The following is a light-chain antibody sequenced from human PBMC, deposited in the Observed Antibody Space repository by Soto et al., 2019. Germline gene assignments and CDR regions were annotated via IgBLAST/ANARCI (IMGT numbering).Light chain of an antibody. CDR2: GAS. V-gene: IGKV3-15*01. CDR3: QQYDNWAPIT. J-gene: IGKJ5*01. Sequence: EIVLTQSPGTLSLSPGERATFSCSASQSVSSNLAWYQHKPGQAPRLLTYGASTRATGIPARFSGSGSGTEFTLTISSLQSEDFAVYYCQQYDNWAPITFGQGTRLEI. CDR1: QSVSSN.